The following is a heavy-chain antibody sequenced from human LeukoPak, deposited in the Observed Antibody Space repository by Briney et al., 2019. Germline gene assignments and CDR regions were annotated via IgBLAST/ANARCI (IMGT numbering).Heavy chain of an antibody. CDR1: GGSITSSGYY. D-gene: IGHD6-13*01. CDR3: ARRTAAAGPFDY. V-gene: IGHV4-39*01. Sequence: SETLSLTCAVSGGSITSSGYYWAWIRQPPGKGLDYIGNIHYTDSALYNPSLQSRATILVDTSKNQFSLKLTSVTAADTAVYYCARRTAAAGPFDYWGQGTLVTVPS. CDR2: IHYTDSA. J-gene: IGHJ4*02.